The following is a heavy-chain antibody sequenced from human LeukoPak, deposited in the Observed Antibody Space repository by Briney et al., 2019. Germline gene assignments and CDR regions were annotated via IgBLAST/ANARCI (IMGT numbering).Heavy chain of an antibody. Sequence: ASVKVSCKASGYTFTNDYLHWVRQAPGQGLEWMGRMNPNTGGTNYAQKFQGRVTMTRDTSLSTAYMELTRLASGDTAVYYCATSGYCSGGTCYNDAFYFWGQGTMVTVSS. D-gene: IGHD2-15*01. CDR2: MNPNTGGT. CDR3: ATSGYCSGGTCYNDAFYF. V-gene: IGHV1-2*06. J-gene: IGHJ3*01. CDR1: GYTFTNDY.